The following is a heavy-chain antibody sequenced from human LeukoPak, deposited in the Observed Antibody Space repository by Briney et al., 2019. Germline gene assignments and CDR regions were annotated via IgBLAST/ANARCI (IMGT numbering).Heavy chain of an antibody. CDR2: IIPILGIA. CDR1: GGTFSSYA. CDR3: ARIPISSSSLVFGDY. Sequence: SVKVSCKASGGTFSSYAISWVRQAPGQGLEWMGRIIPILGIANYAQKFQGRVTITADKSTSTAYMELSSLRSEDTAVYYCARIPISSSSLVFGDYWGQGTLVTVSS. J-gene: IGHJ4*02. V-gene: IGHV1-69*04. D-gene: IGHD6-6*01.